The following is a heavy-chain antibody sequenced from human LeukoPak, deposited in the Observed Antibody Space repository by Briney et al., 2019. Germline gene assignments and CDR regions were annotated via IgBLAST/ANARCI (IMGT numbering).Heavy chain of an antibody. J-gene: IGHJ4*02. D-gene: IGHD1-26*01. CDR2: TSGDGDNT. CDR1: GFTFSSYA. CDR3: AKFSGSYKYYFDH. V-gene: IGHV3-23*01. Sequence: GGSLRLSCAASGFTFSSYAMTWVRQAPGKGLEWVSATSGDGDNTYYADSVKGRFTISRDNSKNTLYLQTSSLRAEDTAVYFCAKFSGSYKYYFDHWGQGTLVTVSS.